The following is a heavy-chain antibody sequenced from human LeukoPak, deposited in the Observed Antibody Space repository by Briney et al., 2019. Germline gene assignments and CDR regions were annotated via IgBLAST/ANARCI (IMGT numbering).Heavy chain of an antibody. D-gene: IGHD3-22*01. V-gene: IGHV4-34*01. CDR2: IYYSGST. Sequence: SETLSLTCAVYGGSFSGYYWSWIRQPPGKGLEWIGSIYYSGSTYYNPSLKSRVTISVDTSKNQFSLKLSSVTAADTAVYYCARGWYYDSSGDAFDIWGQGTMVTVSS. CDR3: ARGWYYDSSGDAFDI. CDR1: GGSFSGYY. J-gene: IGHJ3*02.